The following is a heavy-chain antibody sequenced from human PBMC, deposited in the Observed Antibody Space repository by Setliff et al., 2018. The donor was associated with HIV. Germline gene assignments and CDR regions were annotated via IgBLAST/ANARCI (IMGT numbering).Heavy chain of an antibody. V-gene: IGHV3-15*01. CDR1: GFSFTNAW. Sequence: LRLSCAASGFSFTNAWMSWVRQAPGKGLECLGRIKSKTNGGTTDYAAPVKGRITISRDDSKDTLYLQINSLQTEDTAIYYCTTFEYSNSQYYFDYWGRGTLVTVSS. D-gene: IGHD6-6*01. CDR2: IKSKTNGGTT. J-gene: IGHJ4*02. CDR3: TTFEYSNSQYYFDY.